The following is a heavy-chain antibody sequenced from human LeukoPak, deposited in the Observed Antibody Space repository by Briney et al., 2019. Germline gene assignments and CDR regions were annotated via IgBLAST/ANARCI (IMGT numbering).Heavy chain of an antibody. CDR1: GFTFSSYA. Sequence: PGGSLRLSCAASGFTFSSYAMSWVRQAPGKGLEWVSAISGSGGSTYYADSVKGRFTISRDNSKNTLYLQMNSLRAEDTAVYYCAKVPNGPGWLHKMPGLDYWGQGTLVTVSS. CDR3: AKVPNGPGWLHKMPGLDY. V-gene: IGHV3-23*01. J-gene: IGHJ4*02. CDR2: ISGSGGST. D-gene: IGHD5-24*01.